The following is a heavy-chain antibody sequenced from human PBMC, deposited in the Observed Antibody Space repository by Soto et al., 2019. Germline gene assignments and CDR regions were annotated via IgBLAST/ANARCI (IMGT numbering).Heavy chain of an antibody. CDR3: ARGLLSSWYQGNWFDP. CDR1: GGSINSGGYH. J-gene: IGHJ5*02. Sequence: SETLSLTCSVSGGSINSGGYHWTWIRQHPEKGLEWIGYIYYRGNTYYNPSLRSRLTISVDTSKNQFSLKLSSVTAADTAVYYCARGLLSSWYQGNWFDPWGQGTLVTVSS. CDR2: IYYRGNT. D-gene: IGHD6-13*01. V-gene: IGHV4-31*03.